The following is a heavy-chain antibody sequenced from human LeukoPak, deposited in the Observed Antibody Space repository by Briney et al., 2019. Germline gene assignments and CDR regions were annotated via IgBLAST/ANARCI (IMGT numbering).Heavy chain of an antibody. CDR1: GGPMSSFN. V-gene: IGHV4-59*01. Sequence: PSETLSLTCSVSGGPMSSFNWSWIRQPPGKGLEWIGYVYYFGNTDYNPSLKSRVTISADTSKNQFSLNLRPVTAADTAVYYCAKLGSARAFWGQGILVRVSS. J-gene: IGHJ4*02. D-gene: IGHD6-19*01. CDR3: AKLGSARAF. CDR2: VYYFGNT.